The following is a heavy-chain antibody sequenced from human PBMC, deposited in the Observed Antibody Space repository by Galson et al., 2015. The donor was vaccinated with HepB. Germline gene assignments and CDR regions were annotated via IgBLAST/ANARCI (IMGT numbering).Heavy chain of an antibody. D-gene: IGHD2-15*01. CDR1: GFTFSSYE. CDR3: VTGHCSGAYCYAGF. CDR2: ISSSGSTI. Sequence: SLRLSCAASGFTFSSYEMNWVRQAPGKGLEWVSYISSSGSTIYYADSVKGRFTISRDNAKNTLYLQMDSLRPEDTAVYYCVTGHCSGAYCYAGFWGQGTRVTVSS. J-gene: IGHJ4*02. V-gene: IGHV3-48*03.